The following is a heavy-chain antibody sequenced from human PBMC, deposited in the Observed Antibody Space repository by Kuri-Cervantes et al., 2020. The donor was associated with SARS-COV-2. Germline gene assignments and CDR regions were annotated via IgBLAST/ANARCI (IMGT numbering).Heavy chain of an antibody. J-gene: IGHJ4*02. D-gene: IGHD5-12*01. CDR2: FDPEDGET. CDR3: ASFGTAYAVGVATTKEFDY. CDR1: GYTLTELS. Sequence: ASVKVSCKVSGYTLTELSMHWVRQAPGKGLEWMGGFDPEDGETIYAQKFQGRVTMTEDTSTDTAYMELSRLRSDDTAVYYCASFGTAYAVGVATTKEFDYWGQGTLVTVSS. V-gene: IGHV1-24*01.